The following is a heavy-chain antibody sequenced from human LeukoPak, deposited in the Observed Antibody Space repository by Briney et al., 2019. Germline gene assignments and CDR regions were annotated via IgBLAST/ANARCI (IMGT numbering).Heavy chain of an antibody. CDR3: ARVNAGGGFDP. Sequence: SETLSLTCAVYGGSFSGYYWSWIRQPPGKGLEWIGEINHSGNTNYNSSLKSRITISVDTSKNQFSLKLSSVTAAGTAVYSCARVNAGGGFDPWGQGTLVTVSS. D-gene: IGHD1-26*01. CDR2: INHSGNT. J-gene: IGHJ5*02. CDR1: GGSFSGYY. V-gene: IGHV4-34*01.